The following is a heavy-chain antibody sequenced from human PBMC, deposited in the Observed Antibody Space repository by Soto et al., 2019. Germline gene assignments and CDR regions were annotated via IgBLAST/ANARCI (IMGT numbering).Heavy chain of an antibody. V-gene: IGHV4-34*01. J-gene: IGHJ4*02. CDR2: INHSGST. Sequence: ETLSLTCAVYGGSFSGYYWSWIRQPPGKGLEWIGEINHSGSTNYNPSLKSRVTISVDTSKNQFSLKLSSVTAADTAVYYCARGPTYYDILTGYSRFDYWGQGTLVTVSS. D-gene: IGHD3-9*01. CDR1: GGSFSGYY. CDR3: ARGPTYYDILTGYSRFDY.